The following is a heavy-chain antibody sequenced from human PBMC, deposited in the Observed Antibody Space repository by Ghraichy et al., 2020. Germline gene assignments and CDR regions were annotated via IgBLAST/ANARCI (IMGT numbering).Heavy chain of an antibody. D-gene: IGHD4-23*01. CDR3: ASGATGVRSFYYDRMDG. CDR2: ITSSSRTV. CDR1: GFTLSGYS. V-gene: IGHV3-48*02. J-gene: IGHJ6*02. Sequence: GGSLRLSCVGSGFTLSGYSMNWVRQSPGKGLEWVAYITSSSRTVSFADSVKGRFTNSRENAQNSLSLQLNSLRDEDTALYYCASGATGVRSFYYDRMDGWGHGTTVTVSS.